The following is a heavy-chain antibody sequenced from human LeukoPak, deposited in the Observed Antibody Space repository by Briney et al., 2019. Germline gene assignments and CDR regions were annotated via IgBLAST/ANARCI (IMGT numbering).Heavy chain of an antibody. D-gene: IGHD6-6*01. Sequence: NSSETLSLTCTVSGSSISSYYWSWIRQPPGKGLEWIGYIYYSGSTNYNPSLKSRVTISVDTSKNQFSLKLSSVTAAVTAVYYCARNIAARPFDYWGQGTLVTVSS. V-gene: IGHV4-59*01. CDR2: IYYSGST. J-gene: IGHJ4*02. CDR1: GSSISSYY. CDR3: ARNIAARPFDY.